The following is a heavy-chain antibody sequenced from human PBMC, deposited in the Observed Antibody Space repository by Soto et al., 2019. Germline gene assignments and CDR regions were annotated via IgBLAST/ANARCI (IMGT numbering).Heavy chain of an antibody. V-gene: IGHV4-59*12. Sequence: PSETLSLTCTVSDDSSSSYKWSWIRQPPGRRLEWIGYIDSNGGTSYNPSLKSRVTISVDKSKNQFSLKLSSVTAADTAVYYCARAAYSGELNPYYYDSSGYYDYWGQGTLVTVSS. J-gene: IGHJ4*02. CDR2: IDSNGGT. CDR1: DDSSSSYK. D-gene: IGHD3-22*01. CDR3: ARAAYSGELNPYYYDSSGYYDY.